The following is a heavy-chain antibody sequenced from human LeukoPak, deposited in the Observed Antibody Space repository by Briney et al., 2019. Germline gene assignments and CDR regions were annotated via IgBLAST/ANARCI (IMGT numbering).Heavy chain of an antibody. CDR2: ISTFNGNT. CDR1: GYTFTSYS. Sequence: ASVKVSCKASGYTFTSYSITWVRQAPGQGLEWMGWISTFNGNTKYAQNLQGRVTMTTDTSTSTAYIELRSLRSDDTAVYYCAREVDYYDTSDYFPLGYWGQGTLVTVSS. J-gene: IGHJ4*02. V-gene: IGHV1-18*01. D-gene: IGHD3-22*01. CDR3: AREVDYYDTSDYFPLGY.